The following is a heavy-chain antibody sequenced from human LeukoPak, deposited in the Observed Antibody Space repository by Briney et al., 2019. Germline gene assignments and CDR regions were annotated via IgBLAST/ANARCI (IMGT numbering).Heavy chain of an antibody. J-gene: IGHJ4*02. CDR3: ARDGAYYYDSSGSLDY. V-gene: IGHV3-33*01. D-gene: IGHD3-22*01. Sequence: PGGSLRLSCAASGFTFSSYGMHWVRQAPGKGLEWVAVIWYDGSNKYYADSVKGRFTISRDNSKNTLYLQMNSLRAEDTAVYYCARDGAYYYDSSGSLDYWGEGTLVTVSS. CDR1: GFTFSSYG. CDR2: IWYDGSNK.